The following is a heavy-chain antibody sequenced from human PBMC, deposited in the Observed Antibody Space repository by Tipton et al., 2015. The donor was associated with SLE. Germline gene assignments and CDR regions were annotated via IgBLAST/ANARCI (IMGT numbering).Heavy chain of an antibody. CDR3: ARAPSPNDERYYGMDV. CDR1: GGSISSGGYS. D-gene: IGHD1-1*01. CDR2: IYHSGST. J-gene: IGHJ6*02. Sequence: TLSLTCAVSGGSISSGGYSWSWIRQPPGKGLEWIGYIYHSGSTYYNPSLKSRVTISVDRSKKQFSLKLSSVTAADTAVYYCARAPSPNDERYYGMDVWGQGTTVTVSS. V-gene: IGHV4-30-2*01.